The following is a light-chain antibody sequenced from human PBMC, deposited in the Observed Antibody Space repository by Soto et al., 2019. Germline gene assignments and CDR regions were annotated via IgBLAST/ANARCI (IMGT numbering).Light chain of an antibody. V-gene: IGLV1-36*01. CDR3: AAWDDSLNGHV. CDR2: YDD. Sequence: QSVLTQPPSVSEAPGQWVAISCSGSSSNIGNNAVNWFQHLPGKAPRLLIYYDDLLPSGVSDRFSGSKSGTSASLAISGLQSEDEADYYCAAWDDSLNGHVFGGGTKLTVL. J-gene: IGLJ2*01. CDR1: SSNIGNNA.